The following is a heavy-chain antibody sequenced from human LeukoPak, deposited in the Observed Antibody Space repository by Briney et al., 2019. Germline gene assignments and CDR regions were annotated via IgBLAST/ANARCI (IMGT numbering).Heavy chain of an antibody. J-gene: IGHJ4*02. Sequence: PGGSLRLSCGASGFTFDDYTMHWVRQAPGKGLEWVSLISGDGHSALYADSVKGRSTLSRDNSKNSLFLQMNSLRTGDTALYYCARGLVGTTLAFGYWGQGTLVTVSS. V-gene: IGHV3-43*01. CDR2: ISGDGHSA. CDR3: ARGLVGTTLAFGY. D-gene: IGHD1-26*01. CDR1: GFTFDDYT.